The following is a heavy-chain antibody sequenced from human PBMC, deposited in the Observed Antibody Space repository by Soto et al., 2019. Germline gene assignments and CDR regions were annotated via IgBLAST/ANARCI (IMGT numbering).Heavy chain of an antibody. CDR2: INFDASST. CDR3: ARESADGLS. Sequence: GGSLRLSCAASGFSFSTDWMHWVRQGPGKGLVWVSRINFDASSTGYADSVKGRFTISRDNAKNNLYLQMNSLRAEDAAIYCCARESADGLSWGQGTLVSFS. D-gene: IGHD6-25*01. CDR1: GFSFSTDW. V-gene: IGHV3-74*01. J-gene: IGHJ5*02.